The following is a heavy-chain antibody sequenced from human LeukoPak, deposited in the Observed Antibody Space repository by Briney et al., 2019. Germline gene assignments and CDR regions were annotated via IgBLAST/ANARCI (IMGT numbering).Heavy chain of an antibody. CDR3: AGSFGDVKNF. Sequence: GGSLRHSCAGSGFNFRDHWMSWLRQAPGKGPEWVAHIKPDGSEKYYVDSVKGRFIISRDDARNSLSLQMNSLRAEDTAVYYCAGSFGDVKNFWGQGTLVTVSS. D-gene: IGHD3-10*01. J-gene: IGHJ4*01. CDR2: IKPDGSEK. V-gene: IGHV3-7*01. CDR1: GFNFRDHW.